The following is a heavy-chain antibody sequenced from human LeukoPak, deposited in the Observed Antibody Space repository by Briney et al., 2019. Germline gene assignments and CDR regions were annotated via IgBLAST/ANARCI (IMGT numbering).Heavy chain of an antibody. J-gene: IGHJ3*02. CDR2: ISSSSSTI. D-gene: IGHD6-19*01. CDR3: AKAYSSGWDNDAFDI. CDR1: GFTFSSYS. Sequence: GGSLRLSCAASGFTFSSYSMNWVRQAPGKGLEWVSYISSSSSTIYYADSVKGRFTISRDNAKNSLYLQMNSLRAEDTAVYYCAKAYSSGWDNDAFDIWGQGTMVTVSS. V-gene: IGHV3-48*01.